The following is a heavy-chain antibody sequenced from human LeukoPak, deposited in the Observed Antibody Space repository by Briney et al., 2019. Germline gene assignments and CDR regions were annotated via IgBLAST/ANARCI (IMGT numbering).Heavy chain of an antibody. D-gene: IGHD5-12*01. CDR3: ARVPGAWWLHDY. V-gene: IGHV3-7*01. CDR2: INQDASEK. J-gene: IGHJ4*02. CDR1: GFTFSSHW. Sequence: GGSLRLSCVGSGFTFSSHWISWVRQAPGKGLEWVAHINQDASEKYYVDSVKGRFTISRDNAKNSLYLQMNSLRAKDAAVYYCARVPGAWWLHDYWGQGTLVTVSS.